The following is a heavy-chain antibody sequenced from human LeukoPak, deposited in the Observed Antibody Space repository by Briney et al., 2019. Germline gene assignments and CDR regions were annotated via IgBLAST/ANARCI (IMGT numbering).Heavy chain of an antibody. CDR2: IPYYGSNK. V-gene: IGHV3-30*02. J-gene: IGHJ5*02. Sequence: GGPVRLSCAASGFTFSSYGMHWVRQAPGKGLEWVAFIPYYGSNKYYADSVKGRFTISRDNSKNTLYLQMNSLRAEDTAVYYCAKAPYNGWFDPWGQGTPVTVSS. CDR1: GFTFSSYG. CDR3: AKAPYNGWFDP. D-gene: IGHD1-1*01.